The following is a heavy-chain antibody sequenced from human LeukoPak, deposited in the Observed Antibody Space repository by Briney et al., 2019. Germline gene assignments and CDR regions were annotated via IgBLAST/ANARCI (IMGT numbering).Heavy chain of an antibody. CDR1: GFTFSSYE. Sequence: PGGSLRLSCAASGFTFSSYEMNWIRQAPGKGLEWVSYISNSGSPIYYADSVKGRFTISRDNAKNSLYLQMNSLRDEDTAVYYCARRAYGDDSFDYWGQGTLVTVSS. D-gene: IGHD4-17*01. CDR3: ARRAYGDDSFDY. J-gene: IGHJ4*02. CDR2: ISNSGSPI. V-gene: IGHV3-48*03.